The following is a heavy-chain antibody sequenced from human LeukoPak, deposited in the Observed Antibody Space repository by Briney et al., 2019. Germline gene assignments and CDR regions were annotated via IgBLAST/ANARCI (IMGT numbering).Heavy chain of an antibody. CDR1: GGSISSYY. V-gene: IGHV4-59*08. Sequence: SETLSLTCTVSGGSISSYYWSWIRQPPGKGLEWIGYIYYSGSTNYNPSLKSRVTISVDTSKNQFSLKLSSVTAADTAVYYCARPFPDDAFDIWGQGTMVTASS. CDR2: IYYSGST. CDR3: ARPFPDDAFDI. J-gene: IGHJ3*02.